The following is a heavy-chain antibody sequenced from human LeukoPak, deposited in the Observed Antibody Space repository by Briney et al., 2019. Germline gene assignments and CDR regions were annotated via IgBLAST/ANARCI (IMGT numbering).Heavy chain of an antibody. CDR2: ISSSSSYI. Sequence: GGSLRLSCAASGFTFSSYTMNWVRQAPGKGLEWVSSISSSSSYIYYADSVKGRFTISRDNAKNSLYLQMNSLRAEDTAVYYCARGRVVPAAIHYMDVWGKGNTVSVSS. V-gene: IGHV3-21*01. D-gene: IGHD2-2*01. CDR1: GFTFSSYT. CDR3: ARGRVVPAAIHYMDV. J-gene: IGHJ6*03.